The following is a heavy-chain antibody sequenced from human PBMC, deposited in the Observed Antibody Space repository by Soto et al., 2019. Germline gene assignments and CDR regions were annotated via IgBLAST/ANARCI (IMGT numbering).Heavy chain of an antibody. CDR1: GFTFSDYY. Sequence: PGGSLRLSCAASGFTFSDYYMSWIRQAPGKGLEWVSYISSSGSTIYYADSVKGRFTISRDNAKNSLYLQMNSLRAEDTAVYYCARDPSMIVVHDAFDIWGQGTMVTVSS. D-gene: IGHD3-22*01. CDR3: ARDPSMIVVHDAFDI. J-gene: IGHJ3*02. CDR2: ISSSGSTI. V-gene: IGHV3-11*01.